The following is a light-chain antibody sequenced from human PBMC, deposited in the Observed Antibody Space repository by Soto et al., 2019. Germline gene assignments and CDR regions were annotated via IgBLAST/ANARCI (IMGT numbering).Light chain of an antibody. Sequence: QAVVTQPPSASGTPGQRVSISCSGSSSNIGSNYVYWYQQLPGTAPKLLIYRNGQRPSGVPDRFSGSKSGTSASLAISGLRPDDEADYYCAAWDDSLSGVVFGGGTKLTVL. CDR1: SSNIGSNY. J-gene: IGLJ2*01. CDR2: RNG. V-gene: IGLV1-47*01. CDR3: AAWDDSLSGVV.